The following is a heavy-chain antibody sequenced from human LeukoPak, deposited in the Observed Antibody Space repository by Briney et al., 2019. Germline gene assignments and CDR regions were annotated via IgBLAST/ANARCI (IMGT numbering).Heavy chain of an antibody. D-gene: IGHD3-22*01. J-gene: IGHJ4*02. Sequence: SVKVSCKASGGTFISYAISWVRQAPGQGLEWMGGIIPIFGTANYAQKFQGRVTITADESTSTAYTELSSLRSEDTAVYYCARGPYYYDSSGSFDYWGQGTLVTVSS. CDR1: GGTFISYA. CDR2: IIPIFGTA. V-gene: IGHV1-69*13. CDR3: ARGPYYYDSSGSFDY.